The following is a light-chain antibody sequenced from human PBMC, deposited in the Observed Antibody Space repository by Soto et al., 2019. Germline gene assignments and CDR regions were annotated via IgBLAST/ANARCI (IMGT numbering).Light chain of an antibody. CDR2: EVT. V-gene: IGLV2-8*01. J-gene: IGLJ1*01. CDR1: SSDVGGYNY. Sequence: QSVLTQPPSASGSPGQSVTISCTGTSSDVGGYNYVSWYQQRPGKAPKLMIYEVTKRPSGVPDRFSGSKSGNTSSLTVSGLQAEEEVDYYCSSYAGTSYVFGTGTKVTVL. CDR3: SSYAGTSYV.